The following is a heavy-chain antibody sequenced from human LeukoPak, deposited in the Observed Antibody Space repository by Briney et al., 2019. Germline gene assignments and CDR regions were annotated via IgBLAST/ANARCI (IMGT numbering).Heavy chain of an antibody. CDR1: GFTFSSYE. CDR3: ARVGGAAGTYFDY. D-gene: IGHD6-13*01. Sequence: GWSLRLSCAASGFTFSSYEMNWVRQAPGKGLESVSYISSSGSTIYYADSVKGRFTISRDNAKNSLYLQMNSLRAEDTAVYYCARVGGAAGTYFDYWGQGTLVTVSS. V-gene: IGHV3-48*03. CDR2: ISSSGSTI. J-gene: IGHJ4*02.